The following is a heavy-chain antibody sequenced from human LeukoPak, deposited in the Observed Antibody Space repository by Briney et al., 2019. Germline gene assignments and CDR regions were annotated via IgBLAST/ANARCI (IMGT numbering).Heavy chain of an antibody. Sequence: ASVKVSCKASGYSFNRYGVSWVRQAPGQGLGWMGWISGSNGNTNYAQSFQGRVTMTTDVSTGTAYMDLRNLRFDDTAVYFCARSGRGTYYYFDLWGQGTLVTVSS. CDR3: ARSGRGTYYYFDL. CDR1: GYSFNRYG. J-gene: IGHJ4*02. CDR2: ISGSNGNT. D-gene: IGHD1-26*01. V-gene: IGHV1-18*01.